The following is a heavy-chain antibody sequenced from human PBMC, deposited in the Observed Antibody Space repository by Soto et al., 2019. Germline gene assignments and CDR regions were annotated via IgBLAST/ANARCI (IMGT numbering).Heavy chain of an antibody. CDR1: GFTFSSYA. J-gene: IGHJ6*02. CDR2: ISYDGSNK. Sequence: GGSLRLSCAASGFTFSSYAMHWVRQAPGKGLEWVAVISYDGSNKYYADSVKGRFTISRDNSKNTLYLQMNSLRAEDTAVYYCARDRDLDGYRPNYYCYGMDVWGQGTTVTVSS. D-gene: IGHD5-12*01. CDR3: ARDRDLDGYRPNYYCYGMDV. V-gene: IGHV3-30-3*01.